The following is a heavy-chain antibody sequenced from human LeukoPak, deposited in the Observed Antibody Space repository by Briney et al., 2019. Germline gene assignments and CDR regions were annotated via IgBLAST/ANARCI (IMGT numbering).Heavy chain of an antibody. V-gene: IGHV3-23*01. D-gene: IGHD5-12*01. CDR1: GFTFSSDA. J-gene: IGHJ4*02. Sequence: GGSLRLSCAASGFTFSSDAMTWVRQAPGEGLEWVSTITGSDDATYYADSVKGRFTISRDYSKNTVHLQLNNLRAEDTAMYYCAKGPQLYSGYHPDYWGQGTLVTVSS. CDR2: ITGSDDAT. CDR3: AKGPQLYSGYHPDY.